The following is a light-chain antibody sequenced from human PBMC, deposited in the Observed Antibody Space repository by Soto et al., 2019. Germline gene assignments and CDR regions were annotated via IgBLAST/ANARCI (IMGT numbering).Light chain of an antibody. Sequence: DIQMTQSPSTLSASVGDRVTITCRASQSIYKWLAWYQQKPGKAPNLLIYEASTLESGVPARFSGSGYGTEFTFTISSLQPDDFATYYCQHYDTYPWTFGQGTKVDIQ. CDR3: QHYDTYPWT. J-gene: IGKJ1*01. V-gene: IGKV1-5*03. CDR1: QSIYKW. CDR2: EAS.